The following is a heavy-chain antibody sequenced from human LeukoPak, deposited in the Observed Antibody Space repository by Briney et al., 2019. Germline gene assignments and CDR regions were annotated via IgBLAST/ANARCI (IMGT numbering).Heavy chain of an antibody. J-gene: IGHJ6*03. CDR1: GYTFTSYD. D-gene: IGHD6-19*01. V-gene: IGHV1-8*03. CDR3: PLALCDSSRCESYAYMDV. Sequence: ASVKASCKASGYTFTSYDINWVRQASGQGVEWRGWMNPKSGNTGYAKKFHGRVSITRDTSISTAYSDRSRLRSADTAVSYFPLALCDSSRCESYAYMDVWGEGTTVTVSS. CDR2: MNPKSGNT.